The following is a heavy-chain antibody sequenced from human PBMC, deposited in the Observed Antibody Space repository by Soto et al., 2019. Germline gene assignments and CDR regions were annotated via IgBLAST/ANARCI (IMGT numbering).Heavy chain of an antibody. CDR1: GGTFGTYG. V-gene: IGHV1-69*14. CDR3: ATAVTAGTYYNYGLDV. CDR2: IIPASDTE. Sequence: QVHLVQSGAEVKKPGSSVNISCKASGGTFGTYGLNWVRQFPGQGLEWMGGIIPASDTENYAQKFQGRVTITAXXXTXXATMQMDSLTSDGTAVYYCATAVTAGTYYNYGLDVWGQGTTVTVS. J-gene: IGHJ6*02. D-gene: IGHD2-21*02.